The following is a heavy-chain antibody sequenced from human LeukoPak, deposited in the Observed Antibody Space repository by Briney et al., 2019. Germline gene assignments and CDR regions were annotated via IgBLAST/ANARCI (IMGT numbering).Heavy chain of an antibody. J-gene: IGHJ4*02. Sequence: PSETLSLTCTVSGGSISSYYWSWIRQPPGKGLEWIGYIYYSGSTNYNPSLKSRVTISVDTSKNQFSLKLSSVTAADTAVYYCARDRYILGYWGQGTLVTVSS. CDR1: GGSISSYY. D-gene: IGHD3-9*01. CDR2: IYYSGST. V-gene: IGHV4-59*01. CDR3: ARDRYILGY.